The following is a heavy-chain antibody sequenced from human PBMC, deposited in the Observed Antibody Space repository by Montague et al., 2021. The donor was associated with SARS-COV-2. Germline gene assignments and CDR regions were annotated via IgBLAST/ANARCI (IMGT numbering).Heavy chain of an antibody. CDR1: GGSISSNNYY. Sequence: SETLSLTCTVSGGSISSNNYYWGWIRQPPGKGLEWIGSIYYSGSTYYNPSLRSRVTISVDTYKNQFSLKLSSVTAADTAVYYCVEIVGAADYWGQGTLVTVSS. D-gene: IGHD1-26*01. J-gene: IGHJ4*02. CDR3: VEIVGAADY. CDR2: IYYSGST. V-gene: IGHV4-39*01.